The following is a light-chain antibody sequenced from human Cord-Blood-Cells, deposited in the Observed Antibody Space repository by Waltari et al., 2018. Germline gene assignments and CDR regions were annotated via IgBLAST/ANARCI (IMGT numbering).Light chain of an antibody. CDR2: WAS. Sequence: IVMTQSPDSLAVSLGERATINCKSSQSVLYSSNNKNYLAWYQQKPGPPPKLLISWASTRESGVPDRFSGSGSGTDFTLTISSLQAEDVAVYYCQQYYSTPLTFGQGTRLEIK. V-gene: IGKV4-1*01. J-gene: IGKJ5*01. CDR3: QQYYSTPLT. CDR1: QSVLYSSNNKNY.